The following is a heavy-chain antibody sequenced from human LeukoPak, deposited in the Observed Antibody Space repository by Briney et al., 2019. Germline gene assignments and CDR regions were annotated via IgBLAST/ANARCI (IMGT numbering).Heavy chain of an antibody. V-gene: IGHV1-69*04. CDR1: GGTFSSYA. CDR2: IIPILGIA. J-gene: IGHJ4*02. D-gene: IGHD4-23*01. CDR3: ARSDGGNGDY. Sequence: SVKVSCKASGGTFSSYAISWVRQAPGQGLEWMGRIIPILGIANYAQKFQGRVTITTDESTSTAHMELSSLRSEDTAVYYCARSDGGNGDYWGQGTLVTVSS.